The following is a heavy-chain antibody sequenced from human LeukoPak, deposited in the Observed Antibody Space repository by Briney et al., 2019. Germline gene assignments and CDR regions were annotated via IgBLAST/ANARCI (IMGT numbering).Heavy chain of an antibody. V-gene: IGHV3-23*01. CDR3: ATRDGTTGWFDP. D-gene: IGHD4-11*01. CDR1: GFTFSSYA. J-gene: IGHJ5*02. CDR2: ISGSGGST. Sequence: PGGSLRLSCAASGFTFSSYAMSRVRQAPGKGLEWVSAISGSGGSTYYADSVKGRFTISRDNSKNTLYLQMNSLRAEDTAVYYCATRDGTTGWFDPWGQGTLVTVSS.